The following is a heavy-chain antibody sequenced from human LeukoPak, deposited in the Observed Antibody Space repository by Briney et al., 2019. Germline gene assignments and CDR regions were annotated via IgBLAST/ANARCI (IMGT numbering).Heavy chain of an antibody. D-gene: IGHD3-10*01. J-gene: IGHJ4*02. CDR2: IIPIFGTA. CDR1: GGTFRSYA. Sequence: ASVKVSCKASGGTFRSYAISWVRQAPGQGLEWMGGIIPIFGTANYAQKFQGRVTITTDESTSTAYMELSSLRSEDTAVYYCARGGRKRITMVLPHFDYWGQGTLVTVSS. CDR3: ARGGRKRITMVLPHFDY. V-gene: IGHV1-69*05.